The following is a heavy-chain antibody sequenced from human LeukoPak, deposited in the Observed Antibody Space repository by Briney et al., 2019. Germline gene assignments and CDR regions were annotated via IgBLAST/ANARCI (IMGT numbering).Heavy chain of an antibody. V-gene: IGHV4-59*01. J-gene: IGHJ6*02. CDR1: GGSISSYY. Sequence: SDTLSLTCTVSGGSISSYYWSWIRQPPGKGLEWMGYIYYSGSTSYNPSLKSRVTISVDTSKNQFSLKLSSVTAADTAVYYCARGGGNSFGPYYYYGMDVWGQGTTVTVSS. CDR2: IYYSGST. D-gene: IGHD4-23*01. CDR3: ARGGGNSFGPYYYYGMDV.